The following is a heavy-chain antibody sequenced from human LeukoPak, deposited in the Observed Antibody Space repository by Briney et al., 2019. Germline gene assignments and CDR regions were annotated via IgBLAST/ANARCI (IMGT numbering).Heavy chain of an antibody. V-gene: IGHV3-11*01. Sequence: SGGSLRLSCAASGFTFRDYYMSWIRQAPGKGLEWVSYISSSGSTIYYADSVKGRFTISRDNAKNSLYLQMNSLRAEDTAVYYCARAPTNYYGMDVWGQGTTVTVSS. CDR2: ISSSGSTI. CDR3: ARAPTNYYGMDV. CDR1: GFTFRDYY. D-gene: IGHD5-12*01. J-gene: IGHJ6*02.